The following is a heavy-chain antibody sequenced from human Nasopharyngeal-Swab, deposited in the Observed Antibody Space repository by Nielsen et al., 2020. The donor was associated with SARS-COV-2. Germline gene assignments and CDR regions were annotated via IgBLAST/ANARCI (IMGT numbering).Heavy chain of an antibody. CDR1: GGSFSGYY. CDR3: ARERKGTIFGVVIMKGARRMDV. CDR2: INQSGST. D-gene: IGHD3-3*01. Sequence: GSLRLSCAVYGGSFSGYYWSWIRQPPGKGLEWIGEINQSGSTNYNPSLKSRVTISVDTSKNQFSLKLSSVTAADTAVYYCARERKGTIFGVVIMKGARRMDVWGQGTTVTVSS. V-gene: IGHV4-34*01. J-gene: IGHJ6*02.